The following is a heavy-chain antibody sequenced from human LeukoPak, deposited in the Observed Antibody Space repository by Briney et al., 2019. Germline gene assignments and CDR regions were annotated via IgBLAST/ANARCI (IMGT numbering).Heavy chain of an antibody. D-gene: IGHD3-22*01. CDR3: ARDTYFYDSSGYVSGAFDI. Sequence: ASVKVSCKASGYTFTSYGISWVRQAPGQGLEWMGWISAYNGNTNYAQKLQGRVTMTTDTSTITAYMELRSLRSDDTAVYYCARDTYFYDSSGYVSGAFDIWGQGTMVTVSS. V-gene: IGHV1-18*01. CDR1: GYTFTSYG. J-gene: IGHJ3*02. CDR2: ISAYNGNT.